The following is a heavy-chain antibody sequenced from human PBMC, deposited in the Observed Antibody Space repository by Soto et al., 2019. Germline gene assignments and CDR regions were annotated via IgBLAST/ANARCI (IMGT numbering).Heavy chain of an antibody. J-gene: IGHJ5*01. CDR1: GDSISTVDYF. CDR2: IYKSTTT. D-gene: IGHD2-15*01. Sequence: PSGTLSLSCSVSGDSISTVDYFWAWIRQPPGQALEYIGYIYKSTTTYYNPSFESRVAISLDTSKSQFSLNVTSVTAADTAVYFCARGRYCLTGRCFPNWFDSWGQGTLVTVSS. CDR3: ARGRYCLTGRCFPNWFDS. V-gene: IGHV4-30-4*01.